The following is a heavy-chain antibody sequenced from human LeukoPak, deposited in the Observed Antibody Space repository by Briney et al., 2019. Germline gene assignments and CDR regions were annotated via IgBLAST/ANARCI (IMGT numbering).Heavy chain of an antibody. CDR3: AKEPDYGDYFDY. V-gene: IGHV4-30-4*01. CDR2: IYYSGST. D-gene: IGHD4-17*01. J-gene: IGHJ4*02. CDR1: GGSISSGDYY. Sequence: KSSETLSLTCTVSGGSISSGDYYWSWIRQPPGKGLEWIGYIYYSGSTYYNPSLKSRVTISIDTSKNQFSLKLSSVTAADTAVYYCAKEPDYGDYFDYWGQGTLVTVSS.